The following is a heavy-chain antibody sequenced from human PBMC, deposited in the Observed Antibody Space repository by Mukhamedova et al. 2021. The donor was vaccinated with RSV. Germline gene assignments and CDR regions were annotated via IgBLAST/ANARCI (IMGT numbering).Heavy chain of an antibody. CDR3: ARDRMEDSSGYYYVRYYYYGMDV. CDR2: IYHSGST. Sequence: IGSIYHSGSTYYNPSLKSRVTISVDTSKNQFSLKLSSVTAADTAVYYCARDRMEDSSGYYYVRYYYYGMDVWGQGTTVTVSS. J-gene: IGHJ6*02. V-gene: IGHV4-38-2*02. D-gene: IGHD3-22*01.